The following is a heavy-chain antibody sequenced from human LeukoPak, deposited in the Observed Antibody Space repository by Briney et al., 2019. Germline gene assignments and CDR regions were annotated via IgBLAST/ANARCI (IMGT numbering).Heavy chain of an antibody. CDR2: VVQDGSDK. CDR1: GFTFSSYW. CDR3: ARDLFSMIVVVPGARGMDV. V-gene: IGHV3-7*01. D-gene: IGHD3-22*01. Sequence: GGSLRLSCAASGFTFSSYWMSWVRQAPGKGLEWVANVVQDGSDKYYVDSVKGRFTISRDNAKNSLYLQMNSLRAEDTAVYYCARDLFSMIVVVPGARGMDVWGQGTTVTVSS. J-gene: IGHJ6*02.